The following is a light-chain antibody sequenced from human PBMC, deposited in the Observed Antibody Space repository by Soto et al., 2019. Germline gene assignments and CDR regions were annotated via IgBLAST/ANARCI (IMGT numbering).Light chain of an antibody. CDR2: AAS. V-gene: IGKV1-39*01. CDR1: QSISSY. J-gene: IGKJ1*01. Sequence: IQMPLTPSSLSASVGDRVTITCRASQSISSYLNWYQQKPGTAPKLLIYAASSLQSGVPSRFSGSGSGTDSTLTISSLQPEDFATYYCQQSYRTPVTFGQGTKVDIK. CDR3: QQSYRTPVT.